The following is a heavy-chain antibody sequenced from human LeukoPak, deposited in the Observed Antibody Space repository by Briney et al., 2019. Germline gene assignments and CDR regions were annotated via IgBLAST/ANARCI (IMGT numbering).Heavy chain of an antibody. D-gene: IGHD3-22*01. CDR2: ISWNSGSI. CDR1: GFTFDDYA. V-gene: IGHV3-9*01. CDR3: AKDIFPYYYDSSGYNPSSTFDC. J-gene: IGHJ4*02. Sequence: PGGSLRLSCAASGFTFDDYAVPWVRQAPGKGLEWVSGISWNSGSIGYADSVRGRFTISRDNAKNSLYLQMNSLRAEDTALYYCAKDIFPYYYDSSGYNPSSTFDCWGQGTLVTVSS.